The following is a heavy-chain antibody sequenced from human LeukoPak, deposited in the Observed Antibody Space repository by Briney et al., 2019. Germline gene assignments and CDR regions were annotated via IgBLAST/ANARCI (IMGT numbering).Heavy chain of an antibody. CDR2: INHSGST. D-gene: IGHD5-18*01. CDR1: GGSISSSSYY. CDR3: ARRIQLWAYYYYYYMDV. Sequence: SETLSLTCTVSGGSISSSSYYWSWIRQPPGKGLEWIGEINHSGSTNYNPSLKSRVTISVDTSKNQFSLKLSPVTAADTAVYYCARRIQLWAYYYYYYMDVWGKGTTVTISS. V-gene: IGHV4-39*07. J-gene: IGHJ6*03.